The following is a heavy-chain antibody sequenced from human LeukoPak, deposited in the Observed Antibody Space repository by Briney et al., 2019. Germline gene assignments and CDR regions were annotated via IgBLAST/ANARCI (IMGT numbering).Heavy chain of an antibody. J-gene: IGHJ6*02. D-gene: IGHD2-2*01. Sequence: SETLSLTCTVSGGSISSYYWSWIRQPAGKGLEWIGRIYTSGSTNYNPSLKSRVTMSVDTSKNQFSLKLSSVTAADTAVCYCARDIVVVPAASLHYGMDVWGQGTTVTVSS. CDR1: GGSISSYY. CDR2: IYTSGST. V-gene: IGHV4-4*07. CDR3: ARDIVVVPAASLHYGMDV.